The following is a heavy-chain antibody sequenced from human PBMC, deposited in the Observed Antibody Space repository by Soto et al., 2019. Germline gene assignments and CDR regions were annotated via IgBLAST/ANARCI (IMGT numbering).Heavy chain of an antibody. J-gene: IGHJ6*02. CDR2: ISAYNGDT. Sequence: QVQMVQSGPEVKKPGASVKVSCKASGYTFNMYGITWVRQAPGQGLEWMGWISAYNGDTNYAPKVQGRVTMTTDTSTTTSYMELRSLRSDDTAVYYCARARYYDTPFYYYGLDVWGQGTAVTVSS. D-gene: IGHD3-22*01. CDR3: ARARYYDTPFYYYGLDV. CDR1: GYTFNMYG. V-gene: IGHV1-18*01.